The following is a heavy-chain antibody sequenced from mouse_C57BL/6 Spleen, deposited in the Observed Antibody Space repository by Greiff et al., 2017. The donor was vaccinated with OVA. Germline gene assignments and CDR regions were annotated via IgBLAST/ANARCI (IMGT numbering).Heavy chain of an antibody. V-gene: IGHV1-22*01. CDR3: AEDGNYGFAY. J-gene: IGHJ3*01. CDR1: GYTFTDYN. D-gene: IGHD2-1*01. Sequence: VQLQQSGPELVKPGASVKMSCKASGYTFTDYNMHWVKQSPGKSLEWIGYINPNNGGTSYNQKFKGKATLTVNKSSSTAYMELRSLTSEDSAVYYCAEDGNYGFAYWGQGTLVTVSA. CDR2: INPNNGGT.